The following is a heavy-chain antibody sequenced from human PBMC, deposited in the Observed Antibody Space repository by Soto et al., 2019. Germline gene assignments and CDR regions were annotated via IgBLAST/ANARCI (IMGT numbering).Heavy chain of an antibody. CDR1: GFTFSSYA. J-gene: IGHJ6*02. V-gene: IGHV3-30-3*01. CDR2: ISYDGSNK. Sequence: GGSLRLSCAASGFTFSSYAMHWVRQAPGKGLEWVAVISYDGSNKYYADSVKGRFTTSRDNSKNTLYLQMNSLRAEDTAVYYCARYISSSWTQKTGYYYYGMDVWGQGTTVTVSS. CDR3: ARYISSSWTQKTGYYYYGMDV. D-gene: IGHD6-13*01.